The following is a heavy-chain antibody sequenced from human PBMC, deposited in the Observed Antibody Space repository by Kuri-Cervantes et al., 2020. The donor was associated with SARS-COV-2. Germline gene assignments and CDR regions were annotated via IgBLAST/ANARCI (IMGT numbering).Heavy chain of an antibody. CDR1: GFTFSSYS. J-gene: IGHJ4*02. CDR3: AREKRRGYSYGYAVY. CDR2: ISSSSSTI. D-gene: IGHD5-18*01. V-gene: IGHV3-21*04. Sequence: GGSLRLSCAASGFTFSSYSMNWVRQAPGKGLEWVSSISSSSSTIYYADSVKGRFTISRDNAKNSLYLQMNSLRAEDTAVYYCAREKRRGYSYGYAVYWGQGTLVTVSS.